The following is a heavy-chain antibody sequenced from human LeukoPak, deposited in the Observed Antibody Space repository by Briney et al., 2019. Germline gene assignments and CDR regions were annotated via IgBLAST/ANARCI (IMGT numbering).Heavy chain of an antibody. J-gene: IGHJ6*02. CDR3: ARVGPGGGAARGNLYYYYGMDV. V-gene: IGHV4-39*01. CDR1: GGSISSSSYY. D-gene: IGHD6-6*01. Sequence: PSETLSLTCTVSGGSISSSSYYWGWIRQPPGKGLEWIGCIYYSGSTYYNPSLKSRVTISVDTSKNQCSLKLSSVAAADTAVYYCARVGPGGGAARGNLYYYYGMDVWGQGTTVTVSS. CDR2: IYYSGST.